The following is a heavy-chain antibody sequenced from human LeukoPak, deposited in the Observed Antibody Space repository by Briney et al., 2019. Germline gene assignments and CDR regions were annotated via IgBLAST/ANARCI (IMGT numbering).Heavy chain of an antibody. Sequence: NPSETLSLTCAVYGGSFSAHYWNWIRQVPGKGLEWIGGINHSGSTNSNPSLKGRATLSLDTTKNQFSLKLTSVTAADTAVYYCARHYGPWGQGTLVTVSS. CDR1: GGSFSAHY. D-gene: IGHD3-16*01. J-gene: IGHJ5*02. CDR3: ARHYGP. CDR2: INHSGST. V-gene: IGHV4-34*04.